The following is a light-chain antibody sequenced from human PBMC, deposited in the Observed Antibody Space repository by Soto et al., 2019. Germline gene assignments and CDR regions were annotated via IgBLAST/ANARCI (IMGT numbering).Light chain of an antibody. J-gene: IGKJ1*01. Sequence: EIVMTQSPATLSVSPGERATLSCRASQSVSSNLAWYQQKPGQAPRLLIYGASTRATGIPGRFSGSGSGTEFTLTISSLQSEDFAVYYCQQYINWSRTFGQGTKVEIK. CDR1: QSVSSN. CDR3: QQYINWSRT. V-gene: IGKV3-15*01. CDR2: GAS.